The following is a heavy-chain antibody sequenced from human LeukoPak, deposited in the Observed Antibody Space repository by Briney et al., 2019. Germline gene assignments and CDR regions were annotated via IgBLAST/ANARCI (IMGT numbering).Heavy chain of an antibody. V-gene: IGHV4-59*01. CDR1: GGSIGSYY. J-gene: IGHJ4*02. CDR3: ARGDGYNEGYFDY. Sequence: SETLSLTCTVSGGSIGSYYWSWIRQPPGKGLEWIGYIYYSGSTNYNPSLKSRVTISVDTSKNQFSLKLSSVTAADTAVYYCARGDGYNEGYFDYWGQGTLVTVSS. D-gene: IGHD5-24*01. CDR2: IYYSGST.